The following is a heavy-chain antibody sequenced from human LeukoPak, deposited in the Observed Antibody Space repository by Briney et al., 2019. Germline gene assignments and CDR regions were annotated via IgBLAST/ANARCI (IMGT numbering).Heavy chain of an antibody. V-gene: IGHV4-34*01. Sequence: SETLSLTCAVYGGSFSGYYWSWIRQPPGKGLEWIGEINHSGSTNYNPSLKSRVTISVDTSKNQFSLKLSSVTAADTAVYHCARLLASKPPGDYWGQGTLVTVSS. CDR2: INHSGST. D-gene: IGHD1-14*01. J-gene: IGHJ4*02. CDR3: ARLLASKPPGDY. CDR1: GGSFSGYY.